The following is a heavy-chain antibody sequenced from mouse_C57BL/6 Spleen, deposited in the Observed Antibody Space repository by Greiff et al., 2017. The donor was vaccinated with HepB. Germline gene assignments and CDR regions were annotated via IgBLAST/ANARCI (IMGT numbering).Heavy chain of an antibody. CDR1: GYTFTDYN. J-gene: IGHJ4*01. CDR2: INPNNGGT. CDR3: ARGVYDGYYVYAMDY. V-gene: IGHV1-22*01. D-gene: IGHD2-3*01. Sequence: VQLQQSGPELVKPGASVKMSCKASGYTFTDYNMHWVKQSHGKSLEWIGYINPNNGGTSYNQKFKGKATLTVNKSSSTAYMELRSLTSEDSAVYYCARGVYDGYYVYAMDYWGQGTSVTVSS.